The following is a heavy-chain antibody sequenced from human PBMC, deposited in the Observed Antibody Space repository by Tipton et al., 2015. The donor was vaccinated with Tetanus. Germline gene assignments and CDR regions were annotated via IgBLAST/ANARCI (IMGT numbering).Heavy chain of an antibody. J-gene: IGHJ4*02. CDR2: SWYDGTDK. D-gene: IGHD2-15*01. CDR1: GFRFSSYG. Sequence: QVQLVQSGGGVVQPGRSLRLSCAASGFRFSSYGIHWVRQAPGKGLERVAVSWYDGTDKYYADSVKGRFTISRDNSKNTLYLQMNSLRAEDTAVYYCAREADCSGGSCFSGDFDNWGQGTQVTVSS. V-gene: IGHV3-33*08. CDR3: AREADCSGGSCFSGDFDN.